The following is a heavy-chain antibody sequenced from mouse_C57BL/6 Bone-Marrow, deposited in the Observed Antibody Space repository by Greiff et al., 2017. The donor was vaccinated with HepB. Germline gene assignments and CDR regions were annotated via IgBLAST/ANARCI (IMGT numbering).Heavy chain of an antibody. CDR3: TSDGYYAGY. J-gene: IGHJ2*01. D-gene: IGHD2-3*01. CDR1: GYSITSGYY. CDR2: ISYDGSN. V-gene: IGHV3-6*01. Sequence: EVQVVESGPGLVKPSQSLSLTCSVTGYSITSGYYWNWIRQFPGNKLEWMGYISYDGSNNYNPSLKNRISITRDTSKNQFFLKLNSVTTEDTATYYCTSDGYYAGYWGQGTTLTVSS.